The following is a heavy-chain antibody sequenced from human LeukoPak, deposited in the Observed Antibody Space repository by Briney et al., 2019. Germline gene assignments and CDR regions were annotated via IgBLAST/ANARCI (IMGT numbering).Heavy chain of an antibody. D-gene: IGHD6-13*01. CDR3: ARLLSSHSSSWYGLEY. J-gene: IGHJ4*02. Sequence: GESLKISCKGSGYSFTSYWIGWVRQMPGKGLEWMGIIYPGDSDTRYSPSFQGQVTISADKSISTAYLQWSSLKASDTAIYYCARLLSSHSSSWYGLEYWGQGTLVTVSS. CDR1: GYSFTSYW. V-gene: IGHV5-51*01. CDR2: IYPGDSDT.